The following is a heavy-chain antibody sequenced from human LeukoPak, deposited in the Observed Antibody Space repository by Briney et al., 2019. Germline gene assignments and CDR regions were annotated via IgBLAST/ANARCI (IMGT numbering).Heavy chain of an antibody. V-gene: IGHV3-30*18. CDR2: ISYDGSNK. CDR1: GFTFSSYG. D-gene: IGHD6-13*01. Sequence: PGKSLRLSCAASGFTFSSYGMHWVRQAPGKGLEWVTVISYDGSNKYYADSVKGRFTISRDNSKNTLYLQMNSLRAEDTAVYYCANEAAAGTPNYYYGMDVWGQGTTVTVSS. J-gene: IGHJ6*02. CDR3: ANEAAAGTPNYYYGMDV.